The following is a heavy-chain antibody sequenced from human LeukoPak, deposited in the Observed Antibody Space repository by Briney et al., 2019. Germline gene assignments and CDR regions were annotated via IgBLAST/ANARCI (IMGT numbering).Heavy chain of an antibody. CDR1: GFTFSSYA. CDR3: AKDLGVLRYFDTPNFDY. Sequence: PGGSLRLSCAASGFTFSSYATSWVRQAPGKGLEWVSAISGSGGSTYYADSVKGRFTISRDNSKNTLYLQMNSLRAEDTAVYYCAKDLGVLRYFDTPNFDYWGQGTLVTVSS. D-gene: IGHD3-9*01. CDR2: ISGSGGST. V-gene: IGHV3-23*01. J-gene: IGHJ4*02.